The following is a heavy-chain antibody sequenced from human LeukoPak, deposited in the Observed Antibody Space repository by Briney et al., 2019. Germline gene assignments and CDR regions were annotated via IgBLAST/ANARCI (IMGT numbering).Heavy chain of an antibody. CDR1: GYTFTGYY. D-gene: IGHD6-25*01. V-gene: IGHV1-2*02. J-gene: IGHJ6*03. CDR2: INPNSGGP. Sequence: GASVKVSCKASGYTFTGYYMHWVRQAPGQGLEWMGWINPNSGGPNYAQKFQGRVTMTRDTSISTAYMELSRLRSDDTAVYYCARGGTPLYYYYYYMDVWGKGTTVTVSS. CDR3: ARGGTPLYYYYYYMDV.